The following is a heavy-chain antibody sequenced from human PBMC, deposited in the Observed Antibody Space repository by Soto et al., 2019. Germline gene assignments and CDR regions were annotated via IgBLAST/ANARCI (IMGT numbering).Heavy chain of an antibody. CDR3: AGALGILAGYYRP. J-gene: IGHJ5*01. CDR1: GASITSVDYY. Sequence: SETLSLTCTVSGASITSVDYYWSWIRQSPGTGLEWIGYIYYRGNSYYNPSLKSRVSMSVDTSKNQFSLKLQSVTAADTAVYYCAGALGILAGYYRPWGQGTLVTVSS. V-gene: IGHV4-30-4*01. D-gene: IGHD3-9*01. CDR2: IYYRGNS.